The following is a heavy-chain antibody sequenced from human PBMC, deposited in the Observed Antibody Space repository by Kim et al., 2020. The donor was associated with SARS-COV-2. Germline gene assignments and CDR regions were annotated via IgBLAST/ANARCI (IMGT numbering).Heavy chain of an antibody. CDR3: ARGPPYSESYWDACDI. V-gene: IGHV3-73*01. D-gene: IGHD1-26*01. J-gene: IGHJ3*02. CDR1: GLTLSGSA. CDR2: IRSKSNSYET. Sequence: GGSLRLSCVASGLTLSGSAMHWVRQASGTGLEWVGRIRSKSNSYETAYAASVEGRFTISRDDSKNTAYLQMNSLKTEDTAVYYCARGPPYSESYWDACDIRGQGTLVSVFS.